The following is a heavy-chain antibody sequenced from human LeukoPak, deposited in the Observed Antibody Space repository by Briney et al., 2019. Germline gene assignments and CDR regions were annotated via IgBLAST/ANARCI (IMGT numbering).Heavy chain of an antibody. CDR1: GYSFTSYW. D-gene: IGHD4-23*01. V-gene: IGHV5-51*01. CDR3: ARLIYGGNSVGAFDI. Sequence: NPGESLKISCKGSGYSFTSYWIGWVRQLPGKGLEWMGIIYPGDSDTRYSPSFQGQVTISADKSISTAYLQWSSLKAPDTAMYYCARLIYGGNSVGAFDIWGQGTMVTVSS. J-gene: IGHJ3*02. CDR2: IYPGDSDT.